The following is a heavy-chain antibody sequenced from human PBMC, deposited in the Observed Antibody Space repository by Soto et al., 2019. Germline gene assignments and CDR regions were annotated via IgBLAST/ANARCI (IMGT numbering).Heavy chain of an antibody. CDR1: GFTFRSYV. V-gene: IGHV3-33*01. CDR2: MWWHGSDK. J-gene: IGHJ4*02. CDR3: SRSLNS. Sequence: GGSLRPSCAAPGFTFRSYVMHWVRQAPVKGLEWVAVMWWHGSDKFYADSVKGRFTMPSDNVRNSLYLQMSSLTAEDSALYYCSRSLNSWGQGTRVTFSS.